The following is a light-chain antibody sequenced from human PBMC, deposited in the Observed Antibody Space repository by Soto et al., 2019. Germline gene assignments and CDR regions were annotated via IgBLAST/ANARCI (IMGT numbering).Light chain of an antibody. J-gene: IGKJ4*01. Sequence: DIQLTQSPSFLSAFVGDTVTITCRASQAMSTYLAWYQQKPGKVPKLLIRSASTLQSGVPPRFSGGGSGTEFTLTISTLQPDDSGIYYCQQLNGYQLAFGGGTKVEIK. CDR2: SAS. V-gene: IGKV1-9*01. CDR1: QAMSTY. CDR3: QQLNGYQLA.